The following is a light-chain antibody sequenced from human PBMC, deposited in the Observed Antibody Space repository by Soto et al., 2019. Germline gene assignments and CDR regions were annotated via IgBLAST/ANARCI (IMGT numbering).Light chain of an antibody. V-gene: IGKV3-20*01. Sequence: EIVLTQSPGTLSLSPGERATLSCRASQSISGNYLAWYRLKSGQAPRLLIYRASSRATGIPDRFSGSGSGTDFTLTISRLEPEDFALYYCQQYNDWPPITFGQGTRLEIK. CDR3: QQYNDWPPIT. CDR1: QSISGNY. J-gene: IGKJ5*01. CDR2: RAS.